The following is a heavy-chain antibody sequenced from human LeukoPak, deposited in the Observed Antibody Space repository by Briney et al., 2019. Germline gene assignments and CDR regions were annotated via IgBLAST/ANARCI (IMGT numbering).Heavy chain of an antibody. V-gene: IGHV3-23*01. Sequence: PGGSLRLSCAASGFTFSSYAMTWVRQAPGKGLEWVSAISGSGGSTYYADSVKGRFTISRDNSENTLYLQMNSLRAEDTAVYYCAKSPHVPAAIIYFDYWGQGTLVTVSS. CDR2: ISGSGGST. CDR3: AKSPHVPAAIIYFDY. D-gene: IGHD2-2*01. J-gene: IGHJ4*02. CDR1: GFTFSSYA.